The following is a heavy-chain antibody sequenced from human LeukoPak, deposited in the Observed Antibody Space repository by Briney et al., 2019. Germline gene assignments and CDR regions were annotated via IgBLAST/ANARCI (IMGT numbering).Heavy chain of an antibody. CDR3: AKELWFGEYSFDY. V-gene: IGHV3-30*18. Sequence: PGGSLRLSCAASGFTFSSYGMHWVRQAPGKGLEWVAVISYDGSNKYYADSVKGRFTISRDNSKNTLYLQMNSLRAENTAVYYCAKELWFGEYSFDYWGQGTVVSVSS. CDR2: ISYDGSNK. D-gene: IGHD3-10*01. J-gene: IGHJ4*02. CDR1: GFTFSSYG.